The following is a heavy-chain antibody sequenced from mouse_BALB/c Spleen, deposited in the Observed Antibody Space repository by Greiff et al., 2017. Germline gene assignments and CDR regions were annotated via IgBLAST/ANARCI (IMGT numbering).Heavy chain of an antibody. J-gene: IGHJ3*01. V-gene: IGHV14-4*02. CDR2: IDPENGDT. D-gene: IGHD3-3*01. CDR1: GLNIKDYY. CDR3: NAEGTLFAY. Sequence: VQVVESGAELVRSGASVKLSCTASGLNIKDYYMHWVKQRPEQGLEWIGWIDPENGDTEYAPKFQGKATMTADTSSNTAYLQLSSLTSEDTAVYYCNAEGTLFAYWGQGTLVTVSA.